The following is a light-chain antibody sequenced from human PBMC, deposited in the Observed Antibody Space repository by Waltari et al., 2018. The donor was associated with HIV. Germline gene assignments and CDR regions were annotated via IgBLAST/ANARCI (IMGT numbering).Light chain of an antibody. CDR1: TQHFTNDY. V-gene: IGLV1-51*01. J-gene: IGLJ1*01. Sequence: QYVFTHPQSVSSDLSHKVTISAPRRTQHFTNDYISGYQRLPGTAPRLLIYDNSERPSGIPDRFSGSKSGTSATLGITGLQTGDEADYYCGTWDSSLSAVVFGTGTKVTVL. CDR3: GTWDSSLSAVV. CDR2: DNS.